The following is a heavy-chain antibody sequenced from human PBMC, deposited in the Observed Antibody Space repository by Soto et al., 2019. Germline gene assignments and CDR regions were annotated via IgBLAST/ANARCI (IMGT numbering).Heavy chain of an antibody. CDR3: ARGKTVAAAGPFDY. CDR2: IYYSGST. J-gene: IGHJ4*02. CDR1: GGSISSGGYY. D-gene: IGHD6-13*01. Sequence: PSETLSLTCTVSGGSISSGGYYWSWIRQHPGKGLEWIGYIYYSGSTYYNPSLKSRVTISVDTSKNQFSLKLGSVTAADTAVYYCARGKTVAAAGPFDYWGQGTLVTVSS. V-gene: IGHV4-31*03.